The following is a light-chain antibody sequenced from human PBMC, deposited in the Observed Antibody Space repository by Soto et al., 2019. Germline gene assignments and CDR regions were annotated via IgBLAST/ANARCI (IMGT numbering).Light chain of an antibody. CDR2: LGS. Sequence: DIVMTQSPLSLPVTPGEPAYISCRSIQSLLHSNGYNYLDWYLQKPGQSPXLLIYLGSNRASGVPDRFSGSGSGTDFTLKIRRVEAEDVGVYYCMQALQTRTFGQGTKVDIK. CDR3: MQALQTRT. J-gene: IGKJ1*01. V-gene: IGKV2-28*01. CDR1: QSLLHSNGYNY.